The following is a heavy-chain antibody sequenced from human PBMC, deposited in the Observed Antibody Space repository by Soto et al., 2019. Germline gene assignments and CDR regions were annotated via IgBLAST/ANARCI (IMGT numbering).Heavy chain of an antibody. Sequence: GGSLRLSCAASGFTFNSYLMSWVRQAPGKGLEWVANIKKDGSEKYYVDSVKGRFTISRDNAKNSLYLQMNSLRAEDTAVYYCARDGWVYWGQGTLVTVSS. D-gene: IGHD6-19*01. CDR1: GFTFNSYL. J-gene: IGHJ4*02. CDR3: ARDGWVY. V-gene: IGHV3-7*05. CDR2: IKKDGSEK.